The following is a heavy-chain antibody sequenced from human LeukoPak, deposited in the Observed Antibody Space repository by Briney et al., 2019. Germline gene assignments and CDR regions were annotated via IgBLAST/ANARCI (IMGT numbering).Heavy chain of an antibody. J-gene: IGHJ4*02. D-gene: IGHD4-17*01. Sequence: GGSLRLSCAASGFTVSSNYMSWVRQAPGKGLEWVSVIYSGGSTYYADSVKGRFTISRDNSKNTLYLQMNSLRAEDTAVYYCARGRGYDYGDYEAFDYCGQGTLVTVSS. V-gene: IGHV3-53*01. CDR3: ARGRGYDYGDYEAFDY. CDR2: IYSGGST. CDR1: GFTVSSNY.